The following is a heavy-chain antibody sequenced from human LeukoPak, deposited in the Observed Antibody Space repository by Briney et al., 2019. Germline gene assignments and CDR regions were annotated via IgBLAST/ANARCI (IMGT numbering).Heavy chain of an antibody. Sequence: RASVKVSCKASGYTFTSYYMHWVRQAPGQGLERMGIINPSGGSTSYAQKFQGRVTMTRDTSTSTVYMELSSLRSEDTALYYCAREGGIAAADEGWFDPWGQGTLVTVSS. CDR1: GYTFTSYY. J-gene: IGHJ5*02. CDR3: AREGGIAAADEGWFDP. D-gene: IGHD6-13*01. CDR2: INPSGGST. V-gene: IGHV1-46*01.